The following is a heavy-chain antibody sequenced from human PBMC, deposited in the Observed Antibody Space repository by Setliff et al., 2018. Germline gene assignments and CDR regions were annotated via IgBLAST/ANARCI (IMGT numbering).Heavy chain of an antibody. CDR2: IIPITGIA. CDR3: ARETPIHMSGYYYVRIDY. CDR1: GGTFSSYA. J-gene: IGHJ4*02. Sequence: SVKVSCKASGGTFSSYAISWVRQAPGQGREWMGGIIPITGIANYAQKFQGRVTITADKSTSTAYMELSRLRSDDTAVYYCARETPIHMSGYYYVRIDYWGQGTLVTVSS. V-gene: IGHV1-69*10. D-gene: IGHD3-22*01.